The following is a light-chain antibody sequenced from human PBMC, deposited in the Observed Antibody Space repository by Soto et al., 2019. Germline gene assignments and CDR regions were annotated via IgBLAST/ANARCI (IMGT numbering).Light chain of an antibody. V-gene: IGKV1-27*01. CDR3: QQFNSL. Sequence: VQMTQSPSSLSASVGDRVTITCRASQDVYTFLAWYRQRPGRAPELLIYDASTLQAGVPSRFSGDGFGTHFILTISSLQPEDVATYYCQQFNSLFGQGTRLEIK. CDR1: QDVYTF. J-gene: IGKJ5*01. CDR2: DAS.